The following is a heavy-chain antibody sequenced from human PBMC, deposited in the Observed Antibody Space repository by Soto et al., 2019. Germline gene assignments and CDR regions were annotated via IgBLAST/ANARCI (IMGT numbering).Heavy chain of an antibody. CDR3: AKYGCSSTSCQCDY. V-gene: IGHV3-23*01. J-gene: IGHJ4*02. Sequence: PGGSLRLSCAASGFTFSAYAMSWVRQAPGKGLEWVSVISGSGGATYYADSVKGRFTISRDNSKNTLYLQMNGLRAEDTAVYYCAKYGCSSTSCQCDYWGQGTRVTVSS. CDR1: GFTFSAYA. CDR2: ISGSGGAT. D-gene: IGHD2-2*01.